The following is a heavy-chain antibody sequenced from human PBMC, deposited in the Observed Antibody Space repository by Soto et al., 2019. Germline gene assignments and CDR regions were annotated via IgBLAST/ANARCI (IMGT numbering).Heavy chain of an antibody. CDR1: GFTFGDYS. D-gene: IGHD3-10*01. CDR3: TRVKDGYYGSGTQIDY. CDR2: IRSKAYGGTT. Sequence: GGSLRLSCTASGFTFGDYSMSWFRQAPGKGLEWVGFIRSKAYGGTTEYAASAKGRFTISRDDSKSIAYLQMNSLKTEDTAVYYCTRVKDGYYGSGTQIDYWGQGTLVTVSS. V-gene: IGHV3-49*03. J-gene: IGHJ4*02.